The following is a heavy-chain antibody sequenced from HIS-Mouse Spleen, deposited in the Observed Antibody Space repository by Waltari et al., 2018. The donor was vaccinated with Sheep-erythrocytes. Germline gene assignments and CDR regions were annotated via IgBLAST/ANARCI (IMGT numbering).Heavy chain of an antibody. CDR2: ISYDGSNK. D-gene: IGHD1-1*01. CDR3: AKVRTVNYWYFDL. CDR1: GFTFSRSG. J-gene: IGHJ2*01. Sequence: QVQLVESGGGVVQPGRSLRLPCPASGFTFSRSGLHWVRRAPGKGLEWVAVISYDGSNKDYADSVKGRFTISRDNSKNTLYLQMNSLRAEDTAVYYCAKVRTVNYWYFDLWGRGTLVTVSS. V-gene: IGHV3-30*18.